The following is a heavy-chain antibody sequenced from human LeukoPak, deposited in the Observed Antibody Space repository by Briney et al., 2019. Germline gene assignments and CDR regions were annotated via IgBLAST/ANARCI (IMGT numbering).Heavy chain of an antibody. D-gene: IGHD3-16*01. J-gene: IGHJ4*02. CDR2: IIPIFGTA. Sequence: ASVKVSCKASGGTFSSYAIGWVRQAPGQGLEWMGGIIPIFGTANYAQKFQGRVTITADESTSTAYMELSSLRSEDTAVYYCARGLRLGYTTLGIDYWGQGTLVTVSS. V-gene: IGHV1-69*13. CDR3: ARGLRLGYTTLGIDY. CDR1: GGTFSSYA.